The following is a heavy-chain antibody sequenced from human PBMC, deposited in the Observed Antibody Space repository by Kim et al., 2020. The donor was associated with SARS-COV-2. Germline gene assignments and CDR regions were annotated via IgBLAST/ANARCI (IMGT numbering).Heavy chain of an antibody. V-gene: IGHV1-3*01. Sequence: KFQGRVTLTRETSASTAYMELSSLRSADTAVYYCARDLARSVATINYFDYWGQGTLVTVSS. CDR3: ARDLARSVATINYFDY. D-gene: IGHD5-12*01. J-gene: IGHJ4*02.